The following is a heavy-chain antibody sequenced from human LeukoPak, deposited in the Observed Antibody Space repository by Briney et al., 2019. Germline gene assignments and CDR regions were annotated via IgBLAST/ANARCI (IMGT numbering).Heavy chain of an antibody. D-gene: IGHD6-13*01. Sequence: GGSLRLSCAASGFAFSSYAMSWVRQAPGKGLEWVSAISGSGGSTYYADSVKGRFTISRDNSKNTLYLQMNSLRAEDTAVYYCRNLGSSSWYAIYYYYYYMDVWGKGTTVTVSS. J-gene: IGHJ6*03. CDR3: RNLGSSSWYAIYYYYYYMDV. CDR2: ISGSGGST. V-gene: IGHV3-23*01. CDR1: GFAFSSYA.